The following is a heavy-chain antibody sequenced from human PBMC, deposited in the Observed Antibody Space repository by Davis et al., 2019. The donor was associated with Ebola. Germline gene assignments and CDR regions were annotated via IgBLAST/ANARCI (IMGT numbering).Heavy chain of an antibody. J-gene: IGHJ6*02. CDR3: AKDSSSSSHYYYGMDV. D-gene: IGHD6-6*01. CDR2: IWYGGSNK. V-gene: IGHV3-33*03. CDR1: GFTFSSYW. Sequence: GESLKISCAASGFTFSSYWMSWVRQAPGKGLEWVAVIWYGGSNKYYADSVKGRFTISRDNAKNSLYLQMNSLRAEDTALYYCAKDSSSSSHYYYGMDVWGQGTTVTVSS.